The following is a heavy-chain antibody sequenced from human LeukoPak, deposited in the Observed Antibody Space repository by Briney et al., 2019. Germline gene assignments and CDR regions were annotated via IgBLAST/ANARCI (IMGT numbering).Heavy chain of an antibody. CDR3: GRDSAYGDYGTFFYYYMDV. CDR1: GFKFDEYG. CDR2: VSWGGGDT. J-gene: IGHJ6*03. Sequence: PGGSLRLSCAVSGFKFDEYGMHWARQAPGKGLEWLSFVSWGGGDTYYADSVKGRFSISRDNSKNSLYLQMKNLRPEDSAFYYCGRDSAYGDYGTFFYYYMDVWGKGTTVTVSS. V-gene: IGHV3-43D*03. D-gene: IGHD4-17*01.